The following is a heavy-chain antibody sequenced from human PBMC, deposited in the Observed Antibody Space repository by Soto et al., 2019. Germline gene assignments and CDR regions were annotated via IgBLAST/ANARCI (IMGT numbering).Heavy chain of an antibody. CDR2: TYYRSRWYS. J-gene: IGHJ6*02. V-gene: IGHV6-1*01. CDR3: ARSEEDSDYYYYGMDV. Sequence: SQTLSLTCVGSGDTVSSNSVAWNWVRQSPSRGLEWLGRTYYRSRWYSDYAVSVRSRIDINADTSKNQVSLQLNSVTPEDTAVYYCARSEEDSDYYYYGMDVWGQGTTVTVSS. CDR1: GDTVSSNSVA. D-gene: IGHD2-15*01.